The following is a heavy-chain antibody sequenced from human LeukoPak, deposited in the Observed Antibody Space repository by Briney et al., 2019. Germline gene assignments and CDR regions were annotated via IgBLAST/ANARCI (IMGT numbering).Heavy chain of an antibody. J-gene: IGHJ6*02. CDR2: INPSAGTT. CDR1: GYTFSRYY. D-gene: IGHD6-19*01. Sequence: ASVKVSCKASGYTFSRYYMHWVRQAPGQGLEWMGLINPSAGTTTYAQKFQGRVTVTRDTSTSTVYMDLSSLKSEDTAVYYCARGKSSVWPVGLCMDVWGQGTTVTVSS. V-gene: IGHV1-46*01. CDR3: ARGKSSVWPVGLCMDV.